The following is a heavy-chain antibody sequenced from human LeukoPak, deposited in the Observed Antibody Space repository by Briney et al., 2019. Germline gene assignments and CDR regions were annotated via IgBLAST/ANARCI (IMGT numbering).Heavy chain of an antibody. CDR3: VRTPPNWGFDY. D-gene: IGHD7-27*01. Sequence: ASVKVSCTASGYTFTSHDINWVRQATGQGLVWMGWMSPNSGDTGYAQKFQGRVTMTSDSSISTAYMELSSLRSEDTAIYYCVRTPPNWGFDYWGQGTLVTVSS. CDR1: GYTFTSHD. CDR2: MSPNSGDT. J-gene: IGHJ4*02. V-gene: IGHV1-8*01.